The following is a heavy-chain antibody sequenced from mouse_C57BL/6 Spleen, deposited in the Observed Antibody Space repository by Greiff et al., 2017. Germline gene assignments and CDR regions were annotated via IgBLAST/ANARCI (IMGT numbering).Heavy chain of an antibody. CDR1: GFSLTSYG. Sequence: VQLVESGPGLVAPSQSLSITCTVSGFSLTSYGVHWVRQPPGKGLEWLVVIWSDGSTTYNSALKSRLSISKNNSKSQVFLKMNSLQTDDTAMYYCARHGDGNYFYYYAMDYWGQGTSVTVSS. J-gene: IGHJ4*01. V-gene: IGHV2-6-1*01. CDR2: IWSDGST. D-gene: IGHD2-1*01. CDR3: ARHGDGNYFYYYAMDY.